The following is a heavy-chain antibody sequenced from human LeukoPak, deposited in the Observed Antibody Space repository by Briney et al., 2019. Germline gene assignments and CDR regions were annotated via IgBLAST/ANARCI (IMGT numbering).Heavy chain of an antibody. Sequence: ASVKVSCKASGYMFNGYHLHWVRQAPGQGLEWMGWINPNSGDTKYAQKFQGSATMTRDTSIRTGYVELSRLRFDDTAVYYCARGDQYYYYMDVWGKGTTVTVSS. CDR3: ARGDQYYYYMDV. CDR1: GYMFNGYH. J-gene: IGHJ6*03. D-gene: IGHD2-2*01. CDR2: INPNSGDT. V-gene: IGHV1-2*02.